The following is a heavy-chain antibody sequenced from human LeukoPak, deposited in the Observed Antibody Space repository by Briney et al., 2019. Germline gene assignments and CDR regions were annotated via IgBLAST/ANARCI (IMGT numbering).Heavy chain of an antibody. CDR3: ARGYGGYVPYYFDY. CDR2: IYSGGST. Sequence: GGSLRLSCAASGFTVSSNYMSWVRQAPGKGLEWVSVIYSGGSTYYADSVKGRFTISRDNAKNTLYLQMNSLRAEDTAVCYCARGYGGYVPYYFDYWGQGTLVTVSS. J-gene: IGHJ4*02. CDR1: GFTVSSNY. D-gene: IGHD5-12*01. V-gene: IGHV3-53*01.